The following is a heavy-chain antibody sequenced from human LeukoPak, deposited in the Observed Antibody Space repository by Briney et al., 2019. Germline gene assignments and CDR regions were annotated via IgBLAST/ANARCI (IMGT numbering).Heavy chain of an antibody. CDR2: MYYNGGT. V-gene: IGHV4-31*03. D-gene: IGHD3-9*01. CDR1: GGSISSGNYY. J-gene: IGHJ4*02. Sequence: PSETLSLICTVSGGSISSGNYYWRWLRQHPGKGLQWIEYMYYNGGTQYNPSLKSRHTISVDTSKNQFSLKQSSVTAADTAVYYCASLDILTAANFDLWGQGTLVTVSS. CDR3: ASLDILTAANFDL.